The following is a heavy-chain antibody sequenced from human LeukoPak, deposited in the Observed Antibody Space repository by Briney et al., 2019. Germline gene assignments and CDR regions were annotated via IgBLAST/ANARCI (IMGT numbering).Heavy chain of an antibody. Sequence: ASVKVSCEPSGYTFTGYYIHWVRQAPGQGLEWMGWINPNSGGTNYAQKFQGGVTMTRDTSIGTAYLELSRLRSDDTAVYYCARGGYSGYDFDYWGQGTLVTVSS. CDR2: INPNSGGT. D-gene: IGHD5-12*01. CDR1: GYTFTGYY. V-gene: IGHV1-2*02. J-gene: IGHJ4*02. CDR3: ARGGYSGYDFDY.